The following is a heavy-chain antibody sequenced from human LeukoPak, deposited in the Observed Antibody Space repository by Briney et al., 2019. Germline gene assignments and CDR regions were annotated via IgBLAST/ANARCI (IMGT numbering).Heavy chain of an antibody. D-gene: IGHD3-22*01. V-gene: IGHV3-64D*09. CDR2: ISNNGGST. Sequence: GGSLRLSCSASGFTFNSYAMHWVRQAPGKGLEYVSGISNNGGSTYYADSVKGRFTISRDNSKNTLYLQMSSLRAEDTAVYYCVKDYDSSGYYFDYWGQGTLVTVSS. CDR3: VKDYDSSGYYFDY. J-gene: IGHJ4*02. CDR1: GFTFNSYA.